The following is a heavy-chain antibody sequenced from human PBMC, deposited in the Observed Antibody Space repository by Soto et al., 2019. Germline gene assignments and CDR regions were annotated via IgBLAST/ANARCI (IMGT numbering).Heavy chain of an antibody. CDR2: IYSGGST. CDR1: GFTVSSNY. V-gene: IGHV3-53*01. Sequence: GGSLRLSCAASGFTVSSNYMSWVRQAPRKGLEWVSVIYSGGSTYYADSVKGRFTISRDNSKNTLYLQMNSLRAEDTAVYYCARGGYSGYDYGYYYYGMDVWGQGTTVTVSS. J-gene: IGHJ6*02. CDR3: ARGGYSGYDYGYYYYGMDV. D-gene: IGHD5-12*01.